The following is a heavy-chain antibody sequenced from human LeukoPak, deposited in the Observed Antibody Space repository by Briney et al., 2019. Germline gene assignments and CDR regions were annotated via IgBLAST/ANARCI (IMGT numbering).Heavy chain of an antibody. V-gene: IGHV4-4*07. J-gene: IGHJ4*02. CDR2: IYTTGIT. Sequence: SETLSLTCTVSGGSISTYYWNWIRQPAGKGLEWIGRIYTTGITNYNPSLKSRVSVSVDTSKNQFSLKLSSVTAADTAVYYCARGKVVAGTLGQNSWDSWGQGTLVTVSS. CDR1: GGSISTYY. D-gene: IGHD6-19*01. CDR3: ARGKVVAGTLGQNSWDS.